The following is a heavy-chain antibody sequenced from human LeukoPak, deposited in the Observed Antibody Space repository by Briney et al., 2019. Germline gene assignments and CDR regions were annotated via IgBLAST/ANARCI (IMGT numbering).Heavy chain of an antibody. V-gene: IGHV5-51*01. D-gene: IGHD2-2*01. Sequence: LGESLKISCKGSGYSFTTHWIAWVRQMPGKGLEWMGIIYPTDSYTKYSPSFQGQVTISADKSISTTYLQWSSLKASDTAMYYCATPYPREYCSSTTCYFNYWGQGTLVTVSS. CDR3: ATPYPREYCSSTTCYFNY. J-gene: IGHJ4*02. CDR1: GYSFTTHW. CDR2: IYPTDSYT.